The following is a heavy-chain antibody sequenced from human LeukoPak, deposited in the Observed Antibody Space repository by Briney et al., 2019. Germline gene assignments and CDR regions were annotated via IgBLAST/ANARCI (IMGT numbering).Heavy chain of an antibody. CDR2: ISGYNGNT. CDR1: GYTFTSYG. V-gene: IGHV1-18*01. CDR3: ARGGPLLSVARGLRNAFDI. D-gene: IGHD2-21*01. Sequence: ASVKVSCKASGYTFTSYGISWVRQAPGQGLEWMGWISGYNGNTKYVQQLQGRVTMTTDTSTNTVYMELRSLRSDDTAVYYCARGGPLLSVARGLRNAFDIWGQGTMVTVSS. J-gene: IGHJ3*02.